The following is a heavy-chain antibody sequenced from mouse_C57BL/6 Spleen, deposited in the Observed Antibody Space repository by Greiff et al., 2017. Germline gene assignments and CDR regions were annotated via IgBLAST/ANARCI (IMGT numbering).Heavy chain of an antibody. J-gene: IGHJ3*01. CDR1: GYTFTSYW. V-gene: IGHV1-69*01. Sequence: QVQLQQPGAELVMPGASVKLSCKASGYTFTSYWMHWVKQRPGQGLEWIGEIDPSDSYTNYNQKFKGKSTLTVDKSSSTAYMQLSSLTSEDSAVYYCARSRDSNYGPLAYWGQGTLVTVSA. D-gene: IGHD2-5*01. CDR2: IDPSDSYT. CDR3: ARSRDSNYGPLAY.